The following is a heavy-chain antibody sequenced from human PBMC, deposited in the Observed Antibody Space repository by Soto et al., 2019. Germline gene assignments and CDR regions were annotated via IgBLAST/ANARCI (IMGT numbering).Heavy chain of an antibody. CDR1: GFTVSNYW. D-gene: IGHD2-8*01. Sequence: EVQLVESGGGLVQPGGSLRLSCAASGFTVSNYWMTWVRQAPGKGLEWVSHIKEDGSEKYYVDSVKGRFTMSRDNAKGSLYLQMNSRRVEDTGVYDCARGDWCRGCWGQGTLVMVS. CDR3: ARGDWCRGC. CDR2: IKEDGSEK. J-gene: IGHJ4*02. V-gene: IGHV3-7*01.